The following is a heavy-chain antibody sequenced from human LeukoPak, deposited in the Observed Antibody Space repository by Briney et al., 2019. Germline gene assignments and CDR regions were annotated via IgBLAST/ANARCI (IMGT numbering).Heavy chain of an antibody. CDR1: GFTFSSYS. V-gene: IGHV3-21*01. Sequence: GGSLRLSCAASGFTFSSYSMNWVRQAPGKGLEWVSSISSSSSYIYYADSVKGRFTIFRDNAKNSLYLQMNSLRAEDTAVYYSARDGGYSYGYYFDYWGQGTLVTVSS. CDR2: ISSSSSYI. CDR3: ARDGGYSYGYYFDY. J-gene: IGHJ4*02. D-gene: IGHD5-18*01.